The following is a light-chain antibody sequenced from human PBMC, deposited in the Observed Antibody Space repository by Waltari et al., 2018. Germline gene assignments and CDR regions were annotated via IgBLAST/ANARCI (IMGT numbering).Light chain of an antibody. CDR3: QQRSNWPT. V-gene: IGKV3-11*01. Sequence: EIVLTQSPATLSLSPGERATLSCRARQSVSSYFAWSQKKPGKSPRLRIYDSSNRATGIPARFSGSGSGTDFTLTISSLEPEDFAVYYCQQRSNWPTFGGGTKVEIK. CDR1: QSVSSY. J-gene: IGKJ4*01. CDR2: DSS.